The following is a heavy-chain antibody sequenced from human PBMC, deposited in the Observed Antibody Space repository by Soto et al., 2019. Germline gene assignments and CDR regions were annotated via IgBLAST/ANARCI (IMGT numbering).Heavy chain of an antibody. D-gene: IGHD3-22*01. CDR1: GVTFSSFG. CDR2: IWYDGSHI. CDR3: ARDPGNKDYYYDSSCYY. J-gene: IGHJ4*02. V-gene: IGHV3-33*08. Sequence: PGGPLRLSCAAAGVTFSSFGMHWVRQAPGKGLEWLAVIWYDGSHINYADSVKGRFTISRDNSKNTLYLQMNSLRAEDTAVYHCARDPGNKDYYYDSSCYYLCQGTLVTGSS.